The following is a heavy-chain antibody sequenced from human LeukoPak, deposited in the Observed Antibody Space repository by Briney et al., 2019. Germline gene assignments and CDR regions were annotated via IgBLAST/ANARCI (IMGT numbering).Heavy chain of an antibody. CDR3: ARSGRGYDDAFDI. D-gene: IGHD5-12*01. J-gene: IGHJ3*02. CDR2: ISYDVGKK. Sequence: PGGSLRLSCAASGFTFSSYGMHWVRQAPGKGLEWVAVISYDVGKKYYADSVKGRFTISRDNAKNSVYLEMNSLRAEDTAVYYCARSGRGYDDAFDIWGQGTMVTVSS. V-gene: IGHV3-30*03. CDR1: GFTFSSYG.